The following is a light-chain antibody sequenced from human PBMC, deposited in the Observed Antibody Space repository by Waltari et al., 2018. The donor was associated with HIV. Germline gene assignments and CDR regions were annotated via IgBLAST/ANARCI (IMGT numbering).Light chain of an antibody. Sequence: QSALPQPPSASGSPGQSVTISCTGTSSDVGGYTYVSWYQQHPGRAPKLMIFDVSKRPSGVPDRFSGSKSGNTASLTISALQPEDEADYYCKSYMGSLRWVFGGGTKLTVL. CDR1: SSDVGGYTY. CDR3: KSYMGSLRWV. V-gene: IGLV2-8*01. J-gene: IGLJ3*02. CDR2: DVS.